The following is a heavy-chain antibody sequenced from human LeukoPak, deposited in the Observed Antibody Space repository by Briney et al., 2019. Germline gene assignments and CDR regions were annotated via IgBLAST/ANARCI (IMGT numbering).Heavy chain of an antibody. Sequence: PGGSLRLSCAASGLTFSRYWLTWVRQAPEKGLEWVANINQDGSEKNYVDSVKGQFTISRDNAKSSLYLQMSSLRDEDTAVYHCVSRGCTANACFVSSFNCFDHWGQGSLVTVSS. CDR3: VSRGCTANACFVSSFNCFDH. D-gene: IGHD2-8*02. CDR2: INQDGSEK. CDR1: GLTFSRYW. V-gene: IGHV3-7*03. J-gene: IGHJ4*02.